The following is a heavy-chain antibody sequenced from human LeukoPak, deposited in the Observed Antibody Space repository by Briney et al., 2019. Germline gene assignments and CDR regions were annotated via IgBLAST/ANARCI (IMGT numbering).Heavy chain of an antibody. CDR3: ARSEGYCSSASCDAYYYYMDV. CDR2: ISTGSSYI. Sequence: TGGSLRLSCAASGFTFSSFSMNWVRQAPGKGLEWVSSISTGSSYINYADSVKGRFAFSRANTKHSSLLQMTILRAEDTAAYYCARSEGYCSSASCDAYYYYMDVWGKGTTVTVSS. CDR1: GFTFSSFS. D-gene: IGHD2-2*01. V-gene: IGHV3-21*01. J-gene: IGHJ6*03.